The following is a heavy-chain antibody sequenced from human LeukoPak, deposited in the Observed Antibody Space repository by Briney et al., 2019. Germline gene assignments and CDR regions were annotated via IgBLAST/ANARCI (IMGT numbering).Heavy chain of an antibody. D-gene: IGHD5-18*01. CDR1: GYTFTSYA. Sequence: ASVKVSCKASGYTFTSYAMHWVRQAPGQRLEWMGWISAGNGNTKYSQKFQGRVTITRDTSASTAYMELSSLRSEDTAVYYCAGELARGYSYGSFDYWGQGTLVTVSS. V-gene: IGHV1-3*01. CDR3: AGELARGYSYGSFDY. CDR2: ISAGNGNT. J-gene: IGHJ4*02.